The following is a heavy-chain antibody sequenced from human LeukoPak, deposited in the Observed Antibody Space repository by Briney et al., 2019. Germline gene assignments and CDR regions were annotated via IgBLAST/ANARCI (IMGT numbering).Heavy chain of an antibody. CDR1: GYTFTSYY. CDR3: ARGPEVLRHFDWLLHTSFDY. V-gene: IGHV1-46*01. J-gene: IGHJ4*02. Sequence: ASVKVSCKASGYTFTSYYMHWVRQAPGQGLEWMGIINPSGGRTSYAQKFQGRVTMTRDTSTRIVYMELSSLRSEDTAVYYCARGPEVLRHFDWLLHTSFDYWGQGTLVTVSS. CDR2: INPSGGRT. D-gene: IGHD3-9*01.